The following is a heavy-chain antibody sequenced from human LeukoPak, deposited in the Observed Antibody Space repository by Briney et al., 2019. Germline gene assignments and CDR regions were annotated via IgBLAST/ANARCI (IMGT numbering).Heavy chain of an antibody. Sequence: PSETLSLTCTVSGGSVRSSNYYWGWIRQPPGKGLEWIGNIYYSGSTYYNPSLKSRVTISVDTSKNHFSLNVNSVTAPETAVYYCARLSGPPGFCSGGTCYSDWYFDLWGRGTLVTVSS. V-gene: IGHV4-39*02. CDR3: ARLSGPPGFCSGGTCYSDWYFDL. D-gene: IGHD2-15*01. CDR1: GGSVRSSNYY. CDR2: IYYSGST. J-gene: IGHJ2*01.